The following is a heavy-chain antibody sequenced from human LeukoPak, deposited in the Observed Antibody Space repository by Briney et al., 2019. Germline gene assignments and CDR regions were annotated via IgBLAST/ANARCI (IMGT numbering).Heavy chain of an antibody. CDR2: IYPGDSDT. V-gene: IGHV5-51*01. J-gene: IGHJ4*02. Sequence: GESLKISCKGSGYSFSSYWIGWVRQMPGKGLECMGIIYPGDSDTRYSPSFQGQVTISVDKPISTAYLQWSSLKASDTAIYYCARRQGENSGTFDFWGQGTLVTVSS. CDR1: GYSFSSYW. D-gene: IGHD1-26*01. CDR3: ARRQGENSGTFDF.